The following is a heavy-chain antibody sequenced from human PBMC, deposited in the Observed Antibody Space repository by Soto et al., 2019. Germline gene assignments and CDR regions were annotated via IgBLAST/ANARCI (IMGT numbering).Heavy chain of an antibody. J-gene: IGHJ6*02. CDR2: ISAYNGNT. V-gene: IGHV1-18*01. Sequence: AXVKVSCKASGYTFTSYGISWVRQAPGQGLEWMGWISAYNGNTNYAQKLQGRVTMTTDTSTSTAYMELRSLRSDDTAVYYCARATLLGYCSGGSCYSEHYYGMDVCGQATTVTVSS. CDR1: GYTFTSYG. CDR3: ARATLLGYCSGGSCYSEHYYGMDV. D-gene: IGHD2-15*01.